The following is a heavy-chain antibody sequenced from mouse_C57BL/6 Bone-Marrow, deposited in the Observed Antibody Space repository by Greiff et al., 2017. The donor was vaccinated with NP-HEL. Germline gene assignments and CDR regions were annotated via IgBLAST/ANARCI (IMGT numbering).Heavy chain of an antibody. CDR1: GYTFTSYW. CDR2: IDPSDSYT. J-gene: IGHJ3*01. D-gene: IGHD2-5*01. V-gene: IGHV1-50*01. Sequence: QVQLQQPGAELVKPGASVKLSCKASGYTFTSYWMQWVKQRPGQGLEWIGEIDPSDSYTNYNQKFKGKATLTVDTSSSTAYMQLSSLTSEDSAVYYCARSLYSNYGFAYWGQGTLVTVSA. CDR3: ARSLYSNYGFAY.